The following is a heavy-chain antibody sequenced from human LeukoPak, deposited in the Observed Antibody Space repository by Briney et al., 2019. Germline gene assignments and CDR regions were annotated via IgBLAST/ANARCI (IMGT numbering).Heavy chain of an antibody. CDR2: IYYSGTT. CDR1: GGSISSYY. D-gene: IGHD6-13*01. V-gene: IGHV4-59*01. Sequence: PSETLSLTCTVSGGSISSYYWNWIRQPPGKGLEWIGYIYYSGTTNYNPSLKSRVTISVDTSKNQFSLKLSSVTAADTAVYYCARGVYIAAAQYGYWGREPWSPSPQ. CDR3: ARGVYIAAAQYGY. J-gene: IGHJ4*02.